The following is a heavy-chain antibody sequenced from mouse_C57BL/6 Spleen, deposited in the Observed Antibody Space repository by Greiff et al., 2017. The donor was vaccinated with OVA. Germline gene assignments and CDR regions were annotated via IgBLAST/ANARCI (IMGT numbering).Heavy chain of an antibody. V-gene: IGHV1-50*01. CDR2: IDPSDSYT. CDR1: GYTFTSYW. J-gene: IGHJ3*01. CDR3: ARNYGSSLPPWFAY. Sequence: QVQLQQPGAELVKPGASVKLSCKASGYTFTSYWMQWVKQRPGQGLEWIGEIDPSDSYTNYNQKFKGKATLTVDTSSSTASMQLSSLTSEDSAVDYGARNYGSSLPPWFAYWGQGTLVTVSA. D-gene: IGHD1-1*01.